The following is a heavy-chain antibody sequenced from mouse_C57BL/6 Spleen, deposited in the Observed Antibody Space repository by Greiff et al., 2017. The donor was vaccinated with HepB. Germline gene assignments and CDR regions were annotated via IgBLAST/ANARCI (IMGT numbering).Heavy chain of an antibody. V-gene: IGHV1-82*01. CDR1: GYAFSSSW. J-gene: IGHJ2*01. D-gene: IGHD1-1*01. Sequence: VQLQQSGPELVKPGASVKISCKASGYAFSSSWMNWVKQRPGKGLEWIGRIYPGDGDTNYNGKFKGNATLTADKSSSTAYMQLSSLTSEDSAVYFCARSVYYGSSHTHYFDYWGQGTTLTVSS. CDR3: ARSVYYGSSHTHYFDY. CDR2: IYPGDGDT.